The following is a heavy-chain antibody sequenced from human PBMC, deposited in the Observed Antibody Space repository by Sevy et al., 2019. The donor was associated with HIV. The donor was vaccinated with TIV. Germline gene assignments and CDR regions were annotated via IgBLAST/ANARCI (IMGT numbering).Heavy chain of an antibody. V-gene: IGHV4-59*13. CDR1: GGSTSLYY. CDR2: IYFTGST. D-gene: IGHD1-26*01. Sequence: SETLSLTCTVSGGSTSLYYWSWIRQPPGKGLEWIGYIYFTGSTDHNPSLKSRVTISLDTSKNQFSLKLTSVTAADTAVYYCARAPLISLDILGATSVFDSSGQGTSVTVSS. J-gene: IGHJ4*02. CDR3: ARAPLISLDILGATSVFDS.